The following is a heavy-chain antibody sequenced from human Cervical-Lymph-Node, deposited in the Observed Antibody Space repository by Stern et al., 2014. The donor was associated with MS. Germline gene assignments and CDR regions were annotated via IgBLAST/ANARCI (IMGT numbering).Heavy chain of an antibody. CDR3: ATYGANSGSPAFDL. CDR2: IFPGDSDV. D-gene: IGHD4-23*01. J-gene: IGHJ3*01. CDR1: GYGFANYW. Sequence: EVQLVESGAEVKKPGESLKMSCKGSGYGFANYWIGWVRQMSDKGLEWMGIIFPGDSDVRYSPSFQGLVTISADTSINTAYLQWSSLQASDTAIYYCATYGANSGSPAFDLWGQGTIIIVSS. V-gene: IGHV5-51*03.